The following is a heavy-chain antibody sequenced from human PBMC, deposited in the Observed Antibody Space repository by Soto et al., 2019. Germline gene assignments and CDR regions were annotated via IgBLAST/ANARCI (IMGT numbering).Heavy chain of an antibody. CDR1: GFTFRSYA. V-gene: IGHV3-23*01. CDR3: AKEQRDVEWLFQNAGIDY. D-gene: IGHD3-3*01. CDR2: ISGSGGST. J-gene: IGHJ4*02. Sequence: EVQLLESGGGLVQPGGSLRLSCAASGFTFRSYAMSLVRQAPGKGLEWVSAISGSGGSTYYADSVKGRFTISRDNSKNTLYLQMKSLRAEDTAVYYCAKEQRDVEWLFQNAGIDYWGEGTLVTVSS.